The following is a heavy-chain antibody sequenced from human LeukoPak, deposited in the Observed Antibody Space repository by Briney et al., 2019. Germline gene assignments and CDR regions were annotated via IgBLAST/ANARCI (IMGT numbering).Heavy chain of an antibody. CDR1: GGSISSYY. D-gene: IGHD2-21*02. J-gene: IGHJ4*02. Sequence: SETLSLTCTVSGGSISSYYWSWIRQPPGKGLEWIGYIYYSGSTNYNPSLKSRVTISVDTSKNQFSLKLSSVTAADTAVYYCGRVLAYCGGDCYYRFDYWGQGTLVTVSS. CDR3: GRVLAYCGGDCYYRFDY. CDR2: IYYSGST. V-gene: IGHV4-59*01.